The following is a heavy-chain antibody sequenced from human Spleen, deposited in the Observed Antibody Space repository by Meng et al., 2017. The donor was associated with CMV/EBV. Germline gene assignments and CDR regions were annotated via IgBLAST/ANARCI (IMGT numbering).Heavy chain of an antibody. CDR1: GFTFSSYA. D-gene: IGHD3-3*01. CDR2: IYSGGST. V-gene: IGHV3-53*01. CDR3: ARDLIFGVVKDSHGMDV. Sequence: GESLKISCAASGFTFSSYAMSWVRQAPGKGLEWVSVIYSGGSTYYADSVKGRFTISRDRSKNTLYLQMNNLRAEDTAVYYCARDLIFGVVKDSHGMDVWGQGTTVTVSS. J-gene: IGHJ6*02.